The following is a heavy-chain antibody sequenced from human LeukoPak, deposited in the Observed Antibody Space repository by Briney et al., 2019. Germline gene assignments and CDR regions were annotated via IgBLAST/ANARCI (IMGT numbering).Heavy chain of an antibody. CDR1: GFTFSSYA. J-gene: IGHJ4*02. CDR2: ISGSGGST. Sequence: PGGSLRLSCAASGFTFSSYAMSWVRQAPGKGLEWVSAISGSGGSTYYADSVKGRFTISRDNSKNTLYLQMNSLRAEDTAVYYCAKDHGYCSSTSCPWAFDYWGQGTLVTVSS. CDR3: AKDHGYCSSTSCPWAFDY. D-gene: IGHD2-2*01. V-gene: IGHV3-23*01.